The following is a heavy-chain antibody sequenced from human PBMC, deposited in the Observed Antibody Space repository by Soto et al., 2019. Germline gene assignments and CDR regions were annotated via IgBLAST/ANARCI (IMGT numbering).Heavy chain of an antibody. V-gene: IGHV3-48*02. CDR1: GFIFSSYS. Sequence: PGGSLRLSCAASGFIFSSYSMNWVRQAPGKGLEWVSYISSSSSTIYYADSVKGRFTISRDNAKNSLYLQMNSLRDEDTAVYYCARVLVSIVVVPAAIRDRYYGMDVWGQGTTVTVS. D-gene: IGHD2-2*01. J-gene: IGHJ6*02. CDR3: ARVLVSIVVVPAAIRDRYYGMDV. CDR2: ISSSSSTI.